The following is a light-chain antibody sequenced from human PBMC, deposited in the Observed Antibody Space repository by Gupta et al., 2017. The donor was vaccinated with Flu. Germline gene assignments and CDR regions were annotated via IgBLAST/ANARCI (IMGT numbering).Light chain of an antibody. Sequence: SYELPQPPSVSVSPGQTASITCSGDKLGDKYTFWYQQKPGQSPVLVMYQDTKRPSGIPERFSGSNSGNTATMTISETQTMDEADYYCQAWDSSTYVFGSGTKVTVL. J-gene: IGLJ1*01. CDR3: QAWDSSTYV. CDR2: QDT. CDR1: KLGDKY. V-gene: IGLV3-1*01.